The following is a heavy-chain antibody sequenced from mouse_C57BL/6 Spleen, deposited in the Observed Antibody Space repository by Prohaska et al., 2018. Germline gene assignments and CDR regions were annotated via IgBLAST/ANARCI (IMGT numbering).Heavy chain of an antibody. V-gene: IGHV1-22*01. CDR3: ARGGLLRSAAGTMDY. CDR2: INPNNGGT. D-gene: IGHD1-1*01. J-gene: IGHJ4*01. Sequence: HGKSLEWIGYINPNNGGTSYNQKFKGKATLTVNKSSSTAYMELRSLTSEDSAVYYCARGGLLRSAAGTMDYWGQGTSVTVSS.